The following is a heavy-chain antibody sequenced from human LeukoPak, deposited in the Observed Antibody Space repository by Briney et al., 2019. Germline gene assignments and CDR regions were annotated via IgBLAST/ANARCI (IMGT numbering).Heavy chain of an antibody. J-gene: IGHJ6*03. D-gene: IGHD3-3*01. CDR3: ARDTSRFYYYYMDV. CDR2: INHSGSI. V-gene: IGHV4-34*01. CDR1: GGSFSGYY. Sequence: SETLSLTCAVYGGSFSGYYWSWIRQPPGKGLEWIGEINHSGSINYNPSLKSRVTISVDTSKNQFSLKLSSVTAADTAVYYCARDTSRFYYYYMDVWGKGTTVTVSS.